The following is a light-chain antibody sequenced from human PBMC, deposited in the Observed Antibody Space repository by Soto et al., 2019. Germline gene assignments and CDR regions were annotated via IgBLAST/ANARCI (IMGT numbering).Light chain of an antibody. CDR2: DTS. CDR1: QGIGDT. CDR3: QQYNDWPLT. Sequence: DIVMTPPPLSLSVTPGEGATLSCRASQGIGDTLAWYQQKPGQTPRLLIYDTSIRATGVPARFSGSGSGTEFTLTIISLQSEDSAVYYCQQYNDWPLTFGGGNKVDNK. J-gene: IGKJ4*01. V-gene: IGKV3-15*01.